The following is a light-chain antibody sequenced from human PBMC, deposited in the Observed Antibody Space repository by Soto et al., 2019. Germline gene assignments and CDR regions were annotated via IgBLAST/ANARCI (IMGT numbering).Light chain of an antibody. CDR1: QCIYNY. CDR2: AAS. V-gene: IGKV1-27*01. Sequence: IQMTQSPSSLSASVGDRVTITCRASQCIYNYLAWYQQKPGKAPKLLIYAASTLEAGVPSRFSGSGSGTDFTLTISSLQPEDVATYYCHKYNSALLTFGQGTRLEIK. CDR3: HKYNSALLT. J-gene: IGKJ5*01.